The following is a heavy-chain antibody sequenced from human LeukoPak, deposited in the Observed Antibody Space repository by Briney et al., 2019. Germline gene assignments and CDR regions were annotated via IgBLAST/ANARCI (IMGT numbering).Heavy chain of an antibody. CDR1: GFSVSSNY. J-gene: IGHJ6*02. CDR2: FYKDGST. V-gene: IGHV3-53*04. D-gene: IGHD6-19*01. CDR3: ARDQGIYSSGWYSYYGMDV. Sequence: PGGSLRLSFAASGFSVSSNYMNWVRQAPGKGLEWGSIFYKDGSTYYADSVKGRFTISRHNSKKMVYLQMNSLRTEDTAVYYRARDQGIYSSGWYSYYGMDVWGQGTTVTVSS.